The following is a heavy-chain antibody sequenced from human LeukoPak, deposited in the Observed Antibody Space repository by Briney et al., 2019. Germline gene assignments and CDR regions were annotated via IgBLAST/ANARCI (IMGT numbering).Heavy chain of an antibody. J-gene: IGHJ4*02. V-gene: IGHV4-61*02. CDR2: IYTSGST. D-gene: IGHD3-16*02. CDR1: GGSISSGSYY. Sequence: PSETLSLTCTVSGGSISSGSYYWSWIRQPAGKGLEWIGRIYTSGSTNYNPSLKSRVTISVDTSKNQFSLKLSSVTAADTAVYYCARDGIYDYVWGSYRPEPIDYWGQGTLVTVSS. CDR3: ARDGIYDYVWGSYRPEPIDY.